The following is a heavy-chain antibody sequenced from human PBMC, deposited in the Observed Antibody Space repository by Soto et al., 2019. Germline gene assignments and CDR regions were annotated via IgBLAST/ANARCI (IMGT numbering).Heavy chain of an antibody. Sequence: QVQLVQSGAEVKKPGSSVKVSCKASGGTFSSYAISWVRQAPGQGLEWMGGIIPSFGTANYAQKFQGRVTITADKSTSTAYMELSSLRSEDTAVYYCARDGGYCSSTSCHNWFDPWGQGTLVTVSS. CDR1: GGTFSSYA. CDR3: ARDGGYCSSTSCHNWFDP. CDR2: IIPSFGTA. V-gene: IGHV1-69*06. J-gene: IGHJ5*02. D-gene: IGHD2-2*01.